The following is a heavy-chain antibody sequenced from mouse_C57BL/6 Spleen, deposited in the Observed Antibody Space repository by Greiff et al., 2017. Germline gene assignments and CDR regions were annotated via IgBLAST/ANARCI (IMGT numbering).Heavy chain of an antibody. Sequence: EVQLKESGAELVRPGASVKLSCTASGFNIKDDYMHWVKQRPEQGLEWIGWIDPENGDTEYASKFQGKATITADTSSNTAYLQLSSLTSEDTAVYYCTRDYSNSFAYWGQGTLVTVSA. CDR2: IDPENGDT. CDR3: TRDYSNSFAY. D-gene: IGHD2-5*01. V-gene: IGHV14-4*01. J-gene: IGHJ3*01. CDR1: GFNIKDDY.